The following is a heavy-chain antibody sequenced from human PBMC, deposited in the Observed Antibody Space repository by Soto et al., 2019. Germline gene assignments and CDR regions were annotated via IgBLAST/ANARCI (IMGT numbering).Heavy chain of an antibody. V-gene: IGHV3-23*01. CDR1: GPTFSSYA. CDR2: ISGSGDDT. J-gene: IGHJ4*02. CDR3: ARDRLASVVIEGIDY. Sequence: PGGSLRLSCAASGPTFSSYAMSWVRQAPGKGLEWVSSISGSGDDTYYADSVKGRFTISRDNSKNTLYLELNSLRAEDTALYYCARDRLASVVIEGIDYWGQGTLVTVSS. D-gene: IGHD2-15*01.